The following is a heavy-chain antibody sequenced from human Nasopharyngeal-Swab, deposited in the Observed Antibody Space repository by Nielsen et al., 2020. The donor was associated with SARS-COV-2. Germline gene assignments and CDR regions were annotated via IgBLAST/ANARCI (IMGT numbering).Heavy chain of an antibody. D-gene: IGHD3-3*01. V-gene: IGHV1-2*02. CDR3: ARDSVFSIFGVVSSDY. CDR2: INPNSGGT. CDR1: GYTFTGYY. Sequence: VKVSCKASGYTFTGYYMHWVRQAPGQGLEWMGWINPNSGGTNYAQKFQGRVTMTRDTSISTAYMELSRLRSDDTAVYYCARDSVFSIFGVVSSDYWGQGTLVTVSS. J-gene: IGHJ4*02.